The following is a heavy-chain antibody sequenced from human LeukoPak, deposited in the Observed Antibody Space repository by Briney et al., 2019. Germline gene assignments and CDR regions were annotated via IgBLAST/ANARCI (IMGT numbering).Heavy chain of an antibody. Sequence: PSETLSLTCAVYGGSFSGYYWSRIRQPPGKGLEWIGEINHSGSTNYNPSLKSRVTISVDTSKNQFSLKLSSVTAADTAVYYCARATEVRGVVHAFDIWGQGTMVTVSS. J-gene: IGHJ3*02. CDR1: GGSFSGYY. CDR3: ARATEVRGVVHAFDI. CDR2: INHSGST. V-gene: IGHV4-34*01. D-gene: IGHD3-10*01.